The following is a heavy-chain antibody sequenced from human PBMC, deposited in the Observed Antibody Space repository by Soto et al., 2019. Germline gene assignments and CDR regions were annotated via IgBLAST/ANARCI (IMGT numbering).Heavy chain of an antibody. D-gene: IGHD2-2*01. CDR1: GFTFSSYG. CDR3: VKATLPTAIKFGVDS. J-gene: IGHJ5*01. CDR2: ISHDGNQK. Sequence: PGGSLRLSCAASGFTFSSYGMHWVRQTPDKGLEWVAVISHDGNQKYYADFAKGRFTISRDNARNTLHLQMNSLRPEYTAFFYCVKATLPTAIKFGVDSWGQGTLVTVSS. V-gene: IGHV3-30*18.